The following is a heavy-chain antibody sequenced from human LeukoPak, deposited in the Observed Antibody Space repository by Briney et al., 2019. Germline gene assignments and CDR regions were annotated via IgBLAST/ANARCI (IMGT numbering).Heavy chain of an antibody. Sequence: PGRSLRLSCAASGFTFSSYSMKWVRQAPGKGLEWVSYISSSSSYIYYADSVKGRFTISRVNAKNSLYLQMNSLRAEDTAVYYCARVGGYSGYDAPYYFDYWGQGTLVTVSS. CDR1: GFTFSSYS. CDR2: ISSSSSYI. V-gene: IGHV3-21*01. D-gene: IGHD5-12*01. J-gene: IGHJ4*02. CDR3: ARVGGYSGYDAPYYFDY.